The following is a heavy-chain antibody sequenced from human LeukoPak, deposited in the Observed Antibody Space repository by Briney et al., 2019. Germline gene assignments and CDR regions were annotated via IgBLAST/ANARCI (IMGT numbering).Heavy chain of an antibody. Sequence: SETLSLTCTVSGGSISSGDYYWSWIRQPPGKGLEWIGYIYYSGSTYYNPSLKSRVTISVDTSKNQFSLKLSSVTAADTAVYYCARDGDTAMASPVHWGQGTLVTVSS. J-gene: IGHJ4*02. CDR1: GGSISSGDYY. CDR2: IYYSGST. CDR3: ARDGDTAMASPVH. D-gene: IGHD5-18*01. V-gene: IGHV4-30-4*02.